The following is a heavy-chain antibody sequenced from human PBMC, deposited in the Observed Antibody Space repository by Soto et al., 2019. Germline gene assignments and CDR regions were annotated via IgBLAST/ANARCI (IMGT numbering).Heavy chain of an antibody. Sequence: QVQLVQSGAEVKKPGASVKVSCKASGDTFTDYYIHWVRQAPGQGLEWMGPVNPSGGHTTYAQHCLGRMTMTTDTSTSTLYMELTSLTSEDTAVYYCARGGHVVVVTAALDYWGQGTLVTVSS. CDR3: ARGGHVVVVTAALDY. CDR2: VNPSGGHT. V-gene: IGHV1-46*01. CDR1: GDTFTDYY. J-gene: IGHJ4*02. D-gene: IGHD2-21*02.